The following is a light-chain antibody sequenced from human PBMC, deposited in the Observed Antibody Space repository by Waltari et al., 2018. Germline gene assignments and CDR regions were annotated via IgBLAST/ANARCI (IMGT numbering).Light chain of an antibody. V-gene: IGKV3-15*01. CDR1: QSVATY. CDR3: QQYNNWPLLT. J-gene: IGKJ4*01. Sequence: EIVMPQSPATLSVFPGERATLSCRASQSVATYLAWYQQKPGQAPRLLIYGASTRPTGIPARFSGGGSGTEFTLTISSLQSEDFAVYYCQQYNNWPLLTFGGGTRVEIK. CDR2: GAS.